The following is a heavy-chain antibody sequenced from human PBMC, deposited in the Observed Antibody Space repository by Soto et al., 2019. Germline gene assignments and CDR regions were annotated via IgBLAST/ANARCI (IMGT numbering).Heavy chain of an antibody. CDR2: ISSSSSTI. CDR1: GFTFSSYS. Sequence: GGSLRLSCAASGFTFSSYSMNWVRQAPGKGLEWVSYISSSSSTIYYADSVKGRFTISRDNAKNSLYLQMNSLRAEDTAVYYCARENIVVVVAANPGRDAIDISGQGTMVTVSS. V-gene: IGHV3-48*01. J-gene: IGHJ3*02. CDR3: ARENIVVVVAANPGRDAIDI. D-gene: IGHD2-15*01.